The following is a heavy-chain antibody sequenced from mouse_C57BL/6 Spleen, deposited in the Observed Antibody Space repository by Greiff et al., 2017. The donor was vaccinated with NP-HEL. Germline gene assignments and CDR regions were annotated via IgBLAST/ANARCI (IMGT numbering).Heavy chain of an antibody. CDR3: AITFYYAMDY. CDR1: GYTFTSYT. V-gene: IGHV1-4*01. CDR2: INPSSGYT. D-gene: IGHD1-3*01. Sequence: VQLQQSGAELARPGASVKMSCKASGYTFTSYTMHWVKQRPGQGLEWIGYINPSSGYTKYNQKFKDKATLTADKSSSTAYMQLSSLTSEDSAVYYCAITFYYAMDYWGKGTSVTVSS. J-gene: IGHJ4*01.